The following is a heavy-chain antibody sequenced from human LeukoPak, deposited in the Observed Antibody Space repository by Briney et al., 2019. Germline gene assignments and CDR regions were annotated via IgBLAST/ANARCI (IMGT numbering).Heavy chain of an antibody. Sequence: GGSLRLSCAASGFTVSSNYMSWVRQAPGKGLEWVSSISSSSSYIYYADSVKGRFTISRDNAKNSLYLQMNSLRAEDTAVYYCASSVKGQLVHWFDPWGQGTLVTVSS. CDR2: ISSSSSYI. J-gene: IGHJ5*02. V-gene: IGHV3-21*01. CDR1: GFTVSSNY. D-gene: IGHD6-6*01. CDR3: ASSVKGQLVHWFDP.